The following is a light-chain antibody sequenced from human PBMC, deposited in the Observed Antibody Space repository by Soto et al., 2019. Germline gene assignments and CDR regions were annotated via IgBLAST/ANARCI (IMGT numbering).Light chain of an antibody. CDR2: DAS. J-gene: IGKJ3*01. Sequence: EIVLTQSPATLSLSPGERASLSCRASQSVATSLAWYQQKRGQAPRLLIYDASNRATGIPARFSGSGSGTDFTLTISTLEPEDFAVYYCQQRSNWPPFTFGPGTKVDIK. CDR1: QSVATS. CDR3: QQRSNWPPFT. V-gene: IGKV3-11*01.